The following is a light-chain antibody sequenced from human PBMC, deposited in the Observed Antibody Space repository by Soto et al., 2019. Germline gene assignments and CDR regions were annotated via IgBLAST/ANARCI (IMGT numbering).Light chain of an antibody. J-gene: IGKJ2*01. V-gene: IGKV3-11*01. Sequence: EIVLTQSPPTLSLSKGERATLSCRASQSVGSYSAWYQHKPGQAPSLLIHGASNRATDIPGRFSGRGSGTDVALTISSLESGDSAVYYCQQRDKWPRTFGQGTKLEIK. CDR3: QQRDKWPRT. CDR1: QSVGSY. CDR2: GAS.